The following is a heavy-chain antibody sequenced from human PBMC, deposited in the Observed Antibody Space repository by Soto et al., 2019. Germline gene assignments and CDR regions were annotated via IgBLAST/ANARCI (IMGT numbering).Heavy chain of an antibody. CDR1: GLTFSNYW. V-gene: IGHV3-7*05. Sequence: EVQLVESGGDLVQPGGSLRLSCVTSGLTFSNYWLSWVRQAPGKGLEWVANINQAGNKKYYVDSVKGRFTISRDNAKNSLYLQMNSLKAEDTAVYYCARDRGSGRCWGQGTLVTVSS. CDR2: INQAGNKK. D-gene: IGHD2-8*02. J-gene: IGHJ4*02. CDR3: ARDRGSGRC.